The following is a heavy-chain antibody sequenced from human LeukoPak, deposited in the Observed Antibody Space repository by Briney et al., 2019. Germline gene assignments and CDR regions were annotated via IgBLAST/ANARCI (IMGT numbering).Heavy chain of an antibody. CDR2: MDPNSGNT. CDR3: AIDSGSYYYYYGMDV. J-gene: IGHJ6*02. Sequence: ASVKVSCKASGYTFTSYDINWVRQATGQGLEWMGWMDPNSGNTGYAQKFQGRVTMTRNTSISTAYMELSSLRSEDTAVYYCAIDSGSYYYYYGMDVWGQGTTVTVS. D-gene: IGHD1-26*01. CDR1: GYTFTSYD. V-gene: IGHV1-8*01.